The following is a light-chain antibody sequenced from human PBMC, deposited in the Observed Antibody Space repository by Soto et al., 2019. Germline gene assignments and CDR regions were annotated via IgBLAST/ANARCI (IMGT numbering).Light chain of an antibody. CDR1: QSISAW. J-gene: IGKJ1*01. CDR2: KAS. CDR3: QQYNSYTGT. V-gene: IGKV1-5*03. Sequence: DIQMTQSPSTLSASVGDSVIINCRASQSISAWLAWYQQKPGKAPRLLIYKASTLEIGVPSRFSGSGSGTEFTLTISSLQPDDFATYYCQQYNSYTGTFGQGTKVDI.